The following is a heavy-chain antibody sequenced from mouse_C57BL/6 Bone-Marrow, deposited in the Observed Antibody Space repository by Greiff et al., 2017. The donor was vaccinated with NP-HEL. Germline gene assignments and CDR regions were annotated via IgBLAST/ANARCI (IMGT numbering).Heavy chain of an antibody. Sequence: VQLQQSGAELVRPGASVKLSCTASGFNIKDDYMHWVKQRPEQGLEWIGWIDPENGDTEYASKFQGKATITADTSSNTAYLQLSSLTSEDTAVYYCTTDYGSRYPYYAMDYWGQGTSVTVSS. CDR1: GFNIKDDY. D-gene: IGHD1-1*01. V-gene: IGHV14-4*01. J-gene: IGHJ4*01. CDR3: TTDYGSRYPYYAMDY. CDR2: IDPENGDT.